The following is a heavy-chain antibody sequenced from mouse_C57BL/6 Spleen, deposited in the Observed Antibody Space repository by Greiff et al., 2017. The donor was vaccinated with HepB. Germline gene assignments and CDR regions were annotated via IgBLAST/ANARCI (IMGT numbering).Heavy chain of an antibody. D-gene: IGHD4-1*01. V-gene: IGHV1-5*01. CDR1: GYTFTSYW. Sequence: EVQLQQSGTVLARPGASVKMSCRTSGYTFTSYWMHWVNQRLGRGRDGMGAIYPGNSDTSYNQKFKGKAKLTEVTSASTAYMELSSLTNEDSAVYYCTTNWDFDYWGQGTTLTVSS. CDR2: IYPGNSDT. CDR3: TTNWDFDY. J-gene: IGHJ2*01.